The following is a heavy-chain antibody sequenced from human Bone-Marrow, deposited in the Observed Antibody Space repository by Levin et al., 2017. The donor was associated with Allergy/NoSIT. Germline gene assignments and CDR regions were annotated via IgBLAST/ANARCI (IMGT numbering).Heavy chain of an antibody. D-gene: IGHD3-9*01. CDR1: GFSVSRDH. CDR2: IHGGGVA. V-gene: IGHV3-66*01. Sequence: GGSLRLSCAGAGFSVSRDHMSWVRQAPGKGPEWVSFIHGGGVAYYADSVKGRFTISRDNSKNTLYLQMSSLRDEDTAVYYCGNRGIQFLGTPPTGYAWGYDGWGQGTTVTVSS. CDR3: GNRGIQFLGTPPTGYAWGYDG. J-gene: IGHJ6*02.